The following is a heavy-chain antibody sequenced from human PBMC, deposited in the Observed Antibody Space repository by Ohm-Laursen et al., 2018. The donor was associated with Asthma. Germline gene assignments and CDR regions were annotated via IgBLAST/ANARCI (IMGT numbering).Heavy chain of an antibody. CDR2: IPPVGGAP. V-gene: IGHV3-7*02. D-gene: IGHD2-15*01. J-gene: IGHJ4*02. CDR1: GDTFNIFGNSW. CDR3: ATEAWWRCDY. Sequence: SLRLSCAASGDTFNIFGNSWMAWVRPAPGKGLEWLAKIPPVGGAPVYVGSVKGRFTISRDNAKSSLYLQLNSLRAEDTAIYYCATEAWWRCDYWGQGSLVTVSS.